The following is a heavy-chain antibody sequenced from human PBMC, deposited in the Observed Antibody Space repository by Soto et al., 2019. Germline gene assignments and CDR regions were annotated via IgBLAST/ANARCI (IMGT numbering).Heavy chain of an antibody. Sequence: PGGCLRLSCTASGFTFCIYSMHWVRQAPGKGLDWVSIISFDGKKIDYAGSVRGRFTISRDNSQNTLYLQMDSLTTEDTAVYYCARRDFYCRGRNCFSGDYAMDVWGQGTTVTVSS. CDR1: GFTFCIYS. CDR3: ARRDFYCRGRNCFSGDYAMDV. J-gene: IGHJ6*02. D-gene: IGHD2-15*01. V-gene: IGHV3-30*04. CDR2: ISFDGKKI.